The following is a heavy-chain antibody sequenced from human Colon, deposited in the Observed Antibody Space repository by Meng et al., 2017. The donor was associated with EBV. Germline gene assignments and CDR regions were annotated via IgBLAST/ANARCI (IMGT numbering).Heavy chain of an antibody. V-gene: IGHV4-39*01. CDR3: ARRRGGSGRDC. CDR1: GGSISSNGYY. Sequence: QQRRASGPALVTLSAPLPLPCTFSGGSISSNGYYGAWARQPPGKGLEWIGSIYHSGSTSYTPSLQSRVTMFVDTSKNQFSLMLTSVTATDTAVYYCARRRGGSGRDCWGQGTLVTVSS. D-gene: IGHD3-10*01. J-gene: IGHJ4*02. CDR2: IYHSGST.